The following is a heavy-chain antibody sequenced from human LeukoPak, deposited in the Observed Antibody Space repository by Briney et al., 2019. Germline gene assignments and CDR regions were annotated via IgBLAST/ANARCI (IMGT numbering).Heavy chain of an antibody. CDR2: IYYSGST. V-gene: IGHV4-59*01. J-gene: IGHJ3*02. CDR3: ARGGDILTGYYDAFDI. Sequence: SETLSLTCTVSGGSISSYYWSWIRQPPGKGLEWIGYIYYSGSTNYNPSLKSRVTISVDTSKNQFSLKLSSVTAADTAVYYCARGGDILTGYYDAFDIWGQGTMVTVSS. D-gene: IGHD3-9*01. CDR1: GGSISSYY.